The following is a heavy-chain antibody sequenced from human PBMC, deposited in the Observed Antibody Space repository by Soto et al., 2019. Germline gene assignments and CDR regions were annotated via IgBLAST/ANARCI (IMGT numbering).Heavy chain of an antibody. CDR1: GFTFSYYW. CDR2: INSDGSDT. J-gene: IGHJ4*02. CDR3: ARDGSGELPIDN. D-gene: IGHD1-7*01. V-gene: IGHV3-74*01. Sequence: EVQLVESGGDLVQPGGSLRLSCAASGFTFSYYWMHWVRQAPGKGLVWVSRINSDGSDTSYADSVKGRFSISRDNAKNTLYLQMNSLGAEDTALYYCARDGSGELPIDNWGQGTLVTVSS.